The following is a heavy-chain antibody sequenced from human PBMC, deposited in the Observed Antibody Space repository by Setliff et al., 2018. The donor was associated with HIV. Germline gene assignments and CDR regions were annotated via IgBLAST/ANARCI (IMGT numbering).Heavy chain of an antibody. V-gene: IGHV4-39*07. CDR1: GGSMRSNIYY. J-gene: IGHJ4*02. CDR3: ARSSMAGFDY. Sequence: LSLTCSVSGGSMRSNIYYWGWIRLSPTKGLEWIGSIHLSDTYYNPSLKSRVTISVDTSKDQFSLKLASLTAADTAVYYCARSSMAGFDYWGQGKLVTVSS. CDR2: IHLSDT. D-gene: IGHD6-19*01.